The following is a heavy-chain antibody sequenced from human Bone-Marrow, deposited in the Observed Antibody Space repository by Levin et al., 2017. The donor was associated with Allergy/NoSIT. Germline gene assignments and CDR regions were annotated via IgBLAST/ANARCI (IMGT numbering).Heavy chain of an antibody. V-gene: IGHV3-21*01. Sequence: GESLKISCAASGFTFSSNSMNWVRQAPGKGLEGVSSISSRSKYIYYADSVKGRFTISRDNAKHSLYLQMNSLRVDDTAVYYCARDRAASAVAGPYYFDYWGQGTLVTVSS. J-gene: IGHJ4*02. CDR1: GFTFSSNS. D-gene: IGHD6-19*01. CDR3: ARDRAASAVAGPYYFDY. CDR2: ISSRSKYI.